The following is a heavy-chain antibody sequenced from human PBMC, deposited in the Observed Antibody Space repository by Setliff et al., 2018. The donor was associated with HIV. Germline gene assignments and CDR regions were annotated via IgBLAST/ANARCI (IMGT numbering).Heavy chain of an antibody. CDR1: GDSIGAYH. Sequence: SQTLSLTCSVSGDSIGAYHWSWIRQPPGRGLEWIGYIHSSGTTHYNPSLSSRVTISFDASKKYFSLKLTSVTAEDTAMYYCATYSAGEGGRGHWGQGTLVTVSS. J-gene: IGHJ4*02. D-gene: IGHD2-15*01. CDR3: ATYSAGEGGRGH. V-gene: IGHV4-59*01. CDR2: IHSSGTT.